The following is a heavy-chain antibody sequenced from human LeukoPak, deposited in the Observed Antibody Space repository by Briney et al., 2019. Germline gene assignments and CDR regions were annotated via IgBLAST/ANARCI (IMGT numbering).Heavy chain of an antibody. CDR2: IKSKTDAGTA. Sequence: GGSLRLSCAASGFTFSNAWMSWVRQAPGKGLEWVGRIKSKTDAGTADFAAPVKGRFTISRDDSKNTLYLQMNSLKTEDTAVYYCTTESTVVTTFDYWGQGTLVTVSS. D-gene: IGHD4-23*01. V-gene: IGHV3-15*01. J-gene: IGHJ4*02. CDR3: TTESTVVTTFDY. CDR1: GFTFSNAW.